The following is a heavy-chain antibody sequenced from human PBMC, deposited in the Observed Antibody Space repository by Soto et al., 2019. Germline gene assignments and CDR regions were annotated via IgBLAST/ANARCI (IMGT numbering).Heavy chain of an antibody. J-gene: IGHJ1*01. CDR3: ASELYGDPRLGAEYFQH. Sequence: GGSLRLSCAASGFTFSSYAMSWVRQAPGKGLEWVSAISGSGGSTYYADSVKGRFTISRDNSKNTLYLQMNSLRAEDTAVYYSASELYGDPRLGAEYFQHWGQGTLVTVSS. V-gene: IGHV3-23*01. CDR1: GFTFSSYA. CDR2: ISGSGGST. D-gene: IGHD4-17*01.